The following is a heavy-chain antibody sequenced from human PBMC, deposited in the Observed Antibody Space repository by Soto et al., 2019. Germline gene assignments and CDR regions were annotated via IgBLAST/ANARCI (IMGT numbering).Heavy chain of an antibody. CDR3: ARDSYVAVAGFDAFDI. J-gene: IGHJ3*02. V-gene: IGHV6-1*01. CDR1: GDSVSSNSAA. Sequence: SQTLSLTCAISGDSVSSNSAAWNWIRQSPSRGLEWLGRTYYRSKWYNDYAVSVKSRITINPDTSKNQFSLQLNSVTPEDTAVYYCARDSYVAVAGFDAFDIWGQGTMVTVSS. D-gene: IGHD6-19*01. CDR2: TYYRSKWYN.